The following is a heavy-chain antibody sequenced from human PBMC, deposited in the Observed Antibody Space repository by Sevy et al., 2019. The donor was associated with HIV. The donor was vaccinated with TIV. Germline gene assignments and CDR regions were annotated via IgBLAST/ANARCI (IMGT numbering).Heavy chain of an antibody. V-gene: IGHV3-9*01. CDR3: AKDFGGYSYGIDAFDI. CDR2: ISWNSGSI. Sequence: GGSLRLSCAASGFTFDDYAMHWVRQAPGKGLEWVSGISWNSGSIGYADSVKGRFTISRDNAKNSLYLQMNSLRAEDTALYYCAKDFGGYSYGIDAFDIWGQGTMVTVSS. J-gene: IGHJ3*02. CDR1: GFTFDDYA. D-gene: IGHD5-18*01.